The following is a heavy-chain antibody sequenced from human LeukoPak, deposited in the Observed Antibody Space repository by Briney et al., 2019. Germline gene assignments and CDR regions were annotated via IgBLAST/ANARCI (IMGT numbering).Heavy chain of an antibody. Sequence: PGASVKVSCKASGYTFTSYGISWVRQAPGQGLEWMGWNSAYNGNTNYTQKLQGRVTMTTDTSTSTAYMELRSLRSDDTAVYYCARGGVTPQTDYYYYYGMDVWGQGTTVTVSS. J-gene: IGHJ6*02. CDR1: GYTFTSYG. CDR3: ARGGVTPQTDYYYYYGMDV. V-gene: IGHV1-18*01. D-gene: IGHD2-8*02. CDR2: NSAYNGNT.